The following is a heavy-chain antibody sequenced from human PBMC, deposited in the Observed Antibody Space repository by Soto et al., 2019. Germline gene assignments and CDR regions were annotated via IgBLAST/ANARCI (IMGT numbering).Heavy chain of an antibody. J-gene: IGHJ6*03. CDR3: ARGVVPAAGYYYYMDV. CDR2: ISSNGGST. V-gene: IGHV3-64*01. D-gene: IGHD2-2*01. CDR1: GFTFSSYA. Sequence: GGSLRLSCAASGFTFSSYAMHWVRQAPGKGLEYVSAISSNGGSTYYANSVKGRFTISRDNSKNTLYLQMGSLRAEDMAVYYCARGVVPAAGYYYYMDVWGKGTTVTVSS.